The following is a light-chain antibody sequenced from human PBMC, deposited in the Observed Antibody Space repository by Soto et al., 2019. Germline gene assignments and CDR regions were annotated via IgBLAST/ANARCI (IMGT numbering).Light chain of an antibody. CDR1: QSVSSSY. V-gene: IGKV3-20*01. CDR3: QQYGSLPLT. J-gene: IGKJ4*01. CDR2: GAS. Sequence: EIVLTQSPGTLSLSPGERATLSCRASQSVSSSYLAWYQQKPGQAPRLLIYGASRRATGIPDRFSGSGSGTDFTLTITGLEAEDSAVYHCQQYGSLPLTFGGGTKVDIK.